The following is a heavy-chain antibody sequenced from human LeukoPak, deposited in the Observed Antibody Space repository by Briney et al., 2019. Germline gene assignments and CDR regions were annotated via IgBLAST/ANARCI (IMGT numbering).Heavy chain of an antibody. Sequence: SETLSLTCTVSGGSISSSSYYWGWIRQPPGKGLEWIGSIYYSGSTYYNPSLKSRVTISVDTSKNQFSLKLSSVTAADTAVYYCARLGSYDILTGYVATPPWGQGTLVTVSS. CDR2: IYYSGST. CDR3: ARLGSYDILTGYVATPP. V-gene: IGHV4-39*07. D-gene: IGHD3-9*01. CDR1: GGSISSSSYY. J-gene: IGHJ5*02.